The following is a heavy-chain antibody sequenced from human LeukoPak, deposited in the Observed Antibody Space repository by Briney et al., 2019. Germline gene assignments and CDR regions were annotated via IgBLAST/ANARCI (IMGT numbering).Heavy chain of an antibody. J-gene: IGHJ5*02. V-gene: IGHV1-69*04. CDR2: IIPILGIA. D-gene: IGHD4-11*01. CDR3: ARDLYTVTTLGRGRGWFDP. Sequence: ASVKVSCKASGGTFSSYTISWVRQAPGQGLEWMGRIIPILGIANYAQKFQGRVTITADKSTSTAYMELSSLRSEDTAVYYCARDLYTVTTLGRGRGWFDPWGQGTLVTVSS. CDR1: GGTFSSYT.